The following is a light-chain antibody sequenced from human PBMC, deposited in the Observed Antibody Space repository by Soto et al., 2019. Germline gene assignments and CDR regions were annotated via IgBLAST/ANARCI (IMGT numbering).Light chain of an antibody. J-gene: IGKJ1*01. V-gene: IGKV2-28*01. CDR3: MQARQTPPWT. Sequence: DIVLTQSPLSLPVTPGEPASISCRSSQSLLHSNGYNYLDWYLQRPGQSPQLLIYSGSNRASGVPDRFSGSGSGTDFTLTISRVEAEDVGVYYCMQARQTPPWTFGPGTRV. CDR2: SGS. CDR1: QSLLHSNGYNY.